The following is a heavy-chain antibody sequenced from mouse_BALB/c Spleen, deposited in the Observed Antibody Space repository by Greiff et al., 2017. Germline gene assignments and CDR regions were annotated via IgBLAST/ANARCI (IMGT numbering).Heavy chain of an antibody. CDR1: GFNIKDTY. J-gene: IGHJ4*01. Sequence: EVKLEESGAELVKPGASVKLSCTASGFNIKDTYMHWVKQRPEQGLEWIGRIDPANGNTKYDPKFQGKATITADTSSNTAYLQLSSLTSEDTAVYYCAAGYYPLAMDYWGQGTSVTVSS. V-gene: IGHV14-3*02. CDR3: AAGYYPLAMDY. CDR2: IDPANGNT. D-gene: IGHD2-3*01.